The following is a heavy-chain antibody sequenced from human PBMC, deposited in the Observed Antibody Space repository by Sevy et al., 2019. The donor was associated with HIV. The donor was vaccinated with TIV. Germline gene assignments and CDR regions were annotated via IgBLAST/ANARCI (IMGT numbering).Heavy chain of an antibody. J-gene: IGHJ5*02. Sequence: GGSLRLSCATSGIKFTSYTMTWVRQAPGKGPEWVSSIDSSGGKTYYADSVKGRFTISRDNSKNTPYLQMQDLTVEDTAVYYCVKTWFDPWGQGTLVTVSS. CDR3: VKTWFDP. V-gene: IGHV3-23*01. CDR2: IDSSGGKT. CDR1: GIKFTSYT.